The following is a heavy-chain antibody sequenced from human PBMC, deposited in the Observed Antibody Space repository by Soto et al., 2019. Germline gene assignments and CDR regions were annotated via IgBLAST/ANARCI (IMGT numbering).Heavy chain of an antibody. V-gene: IGHV1-8*01. Sequence: QVQLVQSGAEVKKPGASVKVSCKASGDPFSNYDIKWVRQATGQGLEWMGWMNPNSGNTGSARKLQGRGTLARKTSKSTAYMELSSLRSEDTAVYLGARGRNGMDVWGQGTTVTVSS. CDR1: GDPFSNYD. CDR3: ARGRNGMDV. CDR2: MNPNSGNT. J-gene: IGHJ6*02.